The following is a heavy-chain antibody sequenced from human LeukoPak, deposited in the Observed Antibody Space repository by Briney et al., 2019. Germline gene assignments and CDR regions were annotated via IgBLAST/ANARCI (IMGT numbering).Heavy chain of an antibody. J-gene: IGHJ4*02. V-gene: IGHV1-18*01. D-gene: IGHD2-2*01. CDR2: ISAYNGNT. CDR1: GYTFTSYG. Sequence: ASVKVSCKASGYTFTSYGISWVRQAPGQGLEWMGWISAYNGNTNYAQKLQGRVTMTTDTSTSTAYMELRSLRSDDTAVYYCARDHCSSIACYQGAIDYWGQGTLVTVSS. CDR3: ARDHCSSIACYQGAIDY.